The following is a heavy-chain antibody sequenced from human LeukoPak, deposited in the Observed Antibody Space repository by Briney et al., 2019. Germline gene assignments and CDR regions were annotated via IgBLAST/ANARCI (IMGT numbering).Heavy chain of an antibody. V-gene: IGHV3-30*03. CDR2: ISYDGSYQ. J-gene: IGHJ4*02. D-gene: IGHD1-26*01. CDR3: GRDPQPWVLSGPVDH. CDR1: GFTFSSCG. Sequence: PGRSLRLSCAASGFTFSSCGMHWVRQAPGKGLEWVSIISYDGSYQNYGDSVKGRFTISRDNSKNTVYLQMNNLRGEDAAVYFWGRDPQPWVLSGPVDHWGQGILVTVSS.